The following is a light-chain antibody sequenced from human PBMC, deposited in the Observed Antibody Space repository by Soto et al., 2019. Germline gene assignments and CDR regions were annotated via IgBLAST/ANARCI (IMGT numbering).Light chain of an antibody. CDR3: QQYNSYSWT. CDR1: QSVSSSY. CDR2: GTS. V-gene: IGKV3-20*01. J-gene: IGKJ1*01. Sequence: EIVLSHSLGTLSLSTEERATLSCRASQSVSSSYLAWYQQKAGQAPRLLIYGTSTRATGIPARFSGSGSGTDFTLTISSLQPDDFATYYCQQYNSYSWTFGQGTKVDIK.